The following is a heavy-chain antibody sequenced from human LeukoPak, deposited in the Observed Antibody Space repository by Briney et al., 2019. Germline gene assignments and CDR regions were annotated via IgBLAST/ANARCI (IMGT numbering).Heavy chain of an antibody. J-gene: IGHJ5*02. CDR2: IRYDGSNK. V-gene: IGHV3-30*02. D-gene: IGHD3-9*01. CDR3: ARLRYFDWLSPYNWFDP. CDR1: GFTFSSYG. Sequence: PGGSLRLSCAASGFTFSSYGMHWVRQAPGKGLEWVAFIRYDGSNKYYADSVKGRFTISRDNSKNTLHLQMNSLRAEDTAVYYCARLRYFDWLSPYNWFDPWGQGTLVIVSS.